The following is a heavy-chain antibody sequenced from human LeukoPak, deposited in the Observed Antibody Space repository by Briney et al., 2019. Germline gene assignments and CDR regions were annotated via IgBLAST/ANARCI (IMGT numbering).Heavy chain of an antibody. CDR3: AGLRSTVAWASFDY. CDR1: GGSFSGYY. V-gene: IGHV4-34*01. J-gene: IGHJ4*02. CDR2: INHSGST. D-gene: IGHD4-23*01. Sequence: PSETLSLTCAVYGGSFSGYYWSWIRQPPGKGLEWIGEINHSGSTNYNPSLKSRVTISVDPPKNQFSLELTSVTAADTAVYYCAGLRSTVAWASFDYWGQGILVTVSS.